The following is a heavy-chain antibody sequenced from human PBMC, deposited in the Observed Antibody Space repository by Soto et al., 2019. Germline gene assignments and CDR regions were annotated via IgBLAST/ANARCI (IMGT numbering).Heavy chain of an antibody. V-gene: IGHV4-30-4*01. J-gene: IGHJ4*02. CDR1: GGSISTVDYW. CDR2: IYDGGRT. D-gene: IGHD7-27*01. CDR3: ARGPSGDKVDS. Sequence: QVQLQESGPGLVKPSQTLSLTCTVSGGSISTVDYWWSWIRQSPDMGLEWIGHIYDGGRTYNNPSLESRVTLSVGTSKSQLSLALSSVSAADTAVYYCARGPSGDKVDSWGQGTLVTVPS.